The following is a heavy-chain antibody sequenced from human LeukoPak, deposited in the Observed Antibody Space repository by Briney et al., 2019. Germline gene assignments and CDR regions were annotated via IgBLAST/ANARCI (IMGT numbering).Heavy chain of an antibody. CDR3: ARDRWELLKGWFDP. CDR2: IIPILGIA. CDR1: GYTFTGYY. D-gene: IGHD1-26*01. J-gene: IGHJ5*02. V-gene: IGHV1-69*04. Sequence: ASVKVSCKASGYTFTGYYMHWVRQAPGQGLEWMGRIIPILGIANYTQKFQGRVTITADKSTSTAYMELSSLRSEDTAVYYCARDRWELLKGWFDPWGQGTLVTVSS.